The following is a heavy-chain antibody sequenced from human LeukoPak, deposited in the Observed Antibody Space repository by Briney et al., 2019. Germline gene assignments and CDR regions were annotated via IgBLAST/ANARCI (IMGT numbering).Heavy chain of an antibody. CDR1: GYTFTSYG. D-gene: IGHD6-13*01. CDR3: ARTYSSSWSHYYYYYYMDV. V-gene: IGHV1-18*01. Sequence: ASVKVSCKASGYTFTSYGISWVRQAPGQGLEWMGWISAYNGNTNYAQKLQGRVTMTTDTSTSTAYMELRSLRSDDTAVYYCARTYSSSWSHYYYYYYMDVWGKGTTVTISS. J-gene: IGHJ6*03. CDR2: ISAYNGNT.